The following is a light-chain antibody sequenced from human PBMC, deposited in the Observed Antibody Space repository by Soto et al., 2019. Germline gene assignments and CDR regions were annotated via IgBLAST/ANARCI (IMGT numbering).Light chain of an antibody. CDR2: GAS. CDR3: QQHGTSPI. CDR1: QAVSSIL. V-gene: IGKV3-20*01. Sequence: EVVLTQSPGTLSLSPGERATLSCRASQAVSSILLAWYQQKPGQAPRLLINGASSRATGIPDRFSGSGSGTDFTLTVSRLEPEDFAVYYCQQHGTSPIFGGGTKVEIK. J-gene: IGKJ4*01.